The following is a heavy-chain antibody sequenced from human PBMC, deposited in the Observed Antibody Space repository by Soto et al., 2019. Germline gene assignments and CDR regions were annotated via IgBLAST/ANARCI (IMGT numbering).Heavy chain of an antibody. J-gene: IGHJ4*02. V-gene: IGHV3-23*01. Sequence: EVQLLESGGGLVQPGGSLRLSCAASGFTFTSYAMSWVRQAPGKGLEWVSAIGGSGGATYYADSVKGRFTISRDNSKNTLYLQMNSLRAEDTAVYYCAKGPGSSWYACWDYWGQGTLVTVSS. D-gene: IGHD6-13*01. CDR2: IGGSGGAT. CDR3: AKGPGSSWYACWDY. CDR1: GFTFTSYA.